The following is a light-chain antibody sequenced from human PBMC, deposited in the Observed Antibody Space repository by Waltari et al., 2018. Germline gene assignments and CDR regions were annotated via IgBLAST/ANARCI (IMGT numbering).Light chain of an antibody. V-gene: IGLV2-14*03. CDR3: SSYTSSRTLV. CDR2: DVS. J-gene: IGLJ2*01. Sequence: WYQQHPGKVPKLVISDVSKRPSGVSNRFSASKSDNTASLTSSGLQAEDEADYYCSSYTSSRTLVFGGGTKLTVL.